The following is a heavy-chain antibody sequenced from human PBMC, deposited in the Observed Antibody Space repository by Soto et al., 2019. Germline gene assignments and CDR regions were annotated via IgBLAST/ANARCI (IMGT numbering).Heavy chain of an antibody. D-gene: IGHD3-22*01. CDR2: LYYGRSA. J-gene: IGHJ4*02. CDR3: ALRSMAVVPEY. Sequence: QVQLQESGPGLVKPSETLSLTCAVSGDSISSYYCMWIRQPPGKGLESIGYLYYGRSANYNPSLKSRVTLSVDTSTNQCSLTLSSRTAADTAVYYCALRSMAVVPEYWGQGTLVTVAA. CDR1: GDSISSYY. V-gene: IGHV4-59*01.